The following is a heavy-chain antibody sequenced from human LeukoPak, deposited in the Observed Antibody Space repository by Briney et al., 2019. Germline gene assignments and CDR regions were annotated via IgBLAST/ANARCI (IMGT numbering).Heavy chain of an antibody. Sequence: SETLSLTCAVYGGSFSGYYWSWIRQPPGKGLEWIGEINHSGSTNYNPSLKSRVTISVDTSKNQFSLKLGSVTAADTAVYYCAREGSGWYIDYWGQGTLVTVSS. CDR1: GGSFSGYY. D-gene: IGHD6-19*01. J-gene: IGHJ4*02. CDR3: AREGSGWYIDY. V-gene: IGHV4-34*01. CDR2: INHSGST.